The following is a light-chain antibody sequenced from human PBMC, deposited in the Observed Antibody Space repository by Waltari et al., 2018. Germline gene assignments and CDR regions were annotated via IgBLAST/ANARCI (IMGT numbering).Light chain of an antibody. CDR3: QQYSDSPL. V-gene: IGKV3-15*01. J-gene: IGKJ4*01. CDR2: GAS. CDR1: QSLGTN. Sequence: DIVLTQSPATLSLSPGERATLSCRASQSLGTNLAWYQQKPGQPPRLLIFGASARAIGVSPRFSASGSGTEFTLTISSLQSEDFAVYYCQQYSDSPLFGGGTKVRI.